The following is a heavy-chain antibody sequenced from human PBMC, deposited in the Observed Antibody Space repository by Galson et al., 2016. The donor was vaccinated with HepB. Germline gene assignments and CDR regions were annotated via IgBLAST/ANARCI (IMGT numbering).Heavy chain of an antibody. CDR3: ARDQAEGYYYGSGSYYGDAFDI. V-gene: IGHV3-53*01. CDR1: GFAVSSNY. J-gene: IGHJ3*02. CDR2: IYSGGST. Sequence: SLRLSCAASGFAVSSNYMTWVRQAPGKGLEWVSVIYSGGSTYYADSVKGRFPISRDNSKNTLYLQMNSLRAEDTAVYYCARDQAEGYYYGSGSYYGDAFDIWGQGTMVTVSS. D-gene: IGHD3-10*01.